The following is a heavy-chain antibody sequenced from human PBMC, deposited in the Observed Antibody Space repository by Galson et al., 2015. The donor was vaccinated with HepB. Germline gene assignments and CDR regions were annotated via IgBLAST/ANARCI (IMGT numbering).Heavy chain of an antibody. D-gene: IGHD3-22*01. CDR2: ISYDGSNK. CDR1: GFTFSSYA. J-gene: IGHJ4*02. V-gene: IGHV3-30*04. Sequence: SLRLSRAASGFTFSSYAMHWVRQAPGKGLEWVAVISYDGSNKYYADSVKGRFTISRDNSKNTLYLQMNSLRAEDTAVYYCASDYYDSSALNRLIDYWGPGALVTVSS. CDR3: ASDYYDSSALNRLIDY.